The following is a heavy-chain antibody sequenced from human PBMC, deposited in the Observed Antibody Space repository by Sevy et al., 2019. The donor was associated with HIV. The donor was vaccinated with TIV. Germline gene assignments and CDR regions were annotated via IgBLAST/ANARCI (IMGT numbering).Heavy chain of an antibody. Sequence: GGSLRLSCAASGFTFTSYEMNWVRQAPGKGLEWLSYISNSGTTIYYSDSVKGRFTISRDNARNSLYLQMSILRAEDTAVYYCARDLPPSATTVPHFDCWGQGTLVTVSS. CDR2: ISNSGTTI. CDR3: ARDLPPSATTVPHFDC. D-gene: IGHD4-17*01. V-gene: IGHV3-48*03. J-gene: IGHJ4*02. CDR1: GFTFTSYE.